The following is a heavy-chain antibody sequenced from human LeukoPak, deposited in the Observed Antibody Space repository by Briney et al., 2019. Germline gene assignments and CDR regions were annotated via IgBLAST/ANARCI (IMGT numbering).Heavy chain of an antibody. CDR1: GFTFSSYS. V-gene: IGHV3-48*01. Sequence: PGGSLRLSCAASGFTFSSYSMNWVRQAPGKGLEWVSYISSSSSTIYYADSVKGRFTISRDNAKNSLYLQMNSLRAEDTAVYYCARDGRATELERIDAFDIWGQGTMVTVSS. J-gene: IGHJ3*02. CDR2: ISSSSSTI. D-gene: IGHD1-1*01. CDR3: ARDGRATELERIDAFDI.